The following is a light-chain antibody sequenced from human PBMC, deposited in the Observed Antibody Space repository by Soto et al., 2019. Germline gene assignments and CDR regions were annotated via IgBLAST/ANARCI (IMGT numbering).Light chain of an antibody. Sequence: QSVLTQPASVSGSPGQSITISCTGTSGDVGGYNYVSWYQQHPGKDPKLLIYDVSNRPSGVSNRFSGAKSGNTASLPISGLQAEDEADYYCSSYTSSSTPIVVFGGGTQRTVL. CDR2: DVS. J-gene: IGLJ2*01. CDR3: SSYTSSSTPIVV. V-gene: IGLV2-14*01. CDR1: SGDVGGYNY.